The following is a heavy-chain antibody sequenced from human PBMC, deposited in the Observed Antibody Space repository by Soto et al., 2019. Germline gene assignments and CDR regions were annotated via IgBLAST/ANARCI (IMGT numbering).Heavy chain of an antibody. CDR3: ARGYESSSRSVAY. V-gene: IGHV3-53*01. CDR1: GFTASINY. Sequence: GWSLRLSCAVSGFTASINYMSWVRQAPGKGLEWVSLFYAGGSTYYADSVKGRFTISRDISKNALYLQMNSLRVDDTAVYYCARGYESSSRSVAYWGQGILVTVSS. J-gene: IGHJ4*02. D-gene: IGHD6-13*01. CDR2: FYAGGST.